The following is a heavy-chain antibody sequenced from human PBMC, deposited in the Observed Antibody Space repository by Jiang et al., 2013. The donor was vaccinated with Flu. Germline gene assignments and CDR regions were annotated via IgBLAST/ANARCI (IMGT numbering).Heavy chain of an antibody. J-gene: IGHJ3*02. Sequence: SQTLSLTCTVSGGSISSGSYYWSWIRQPAGKGLEWIGRIYTSGSTNYNPSLKSRVTISVDTSKNQFSLKLSSVTAADTAVYYCASGNDFWSARGAFDIWGQGTMVTVSS. V-gene: IGHV4-61*02. CDR2: IYTSGST. D-gene: IGHD3-3*01. CDR3: ASGNDFWSARGAFDI. CDR1: GGSISSGSYY.